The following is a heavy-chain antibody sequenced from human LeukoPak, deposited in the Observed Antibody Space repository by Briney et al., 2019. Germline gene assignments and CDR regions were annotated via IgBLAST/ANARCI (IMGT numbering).Heavy chain of an antibody. D-gene: IGHD2-2*01. CDR1: GGTFSSYA. CDR2: FIPFFGTA. Sequence: SVKVSCKASGGTFSSYAISRVRQAPGQGLEWMGGFIPFFGTANYAQKLQGRVTITADESTSTAYMELSSLRSEDTAVYYCARDGSRVPNPYCSSTSCHDAFDIWGQGTMVTVSS. J-gene: IGHJ3*02. CDR3: ARDGSRVPNPYCSSTSCHDAFDI. V-gene: IGHV1-69*01.